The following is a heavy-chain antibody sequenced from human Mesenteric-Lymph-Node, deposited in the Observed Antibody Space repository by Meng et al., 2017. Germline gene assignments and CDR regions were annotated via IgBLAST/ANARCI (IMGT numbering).Heavy chain of an antibody. CDR2: IIPIFGTA. CDR3: ASGLAAAATRNWFDP. CDR1: GGTFSSDA. V-gene: IGHV1-69*01. D-gene: IGHD6-13*01. J-gene: IGHJ5*02. Sequence: VALVQSGAEVKKAGSALKVSGKASGGTFSSDAISWVRQAPGQGLEWMGGIIPIFGTANYAKKFQGRVTITADESTSTAYMELSSLRSEDTAVYYCASGLAAAATRNWFDPWGQGTLVTVSS.